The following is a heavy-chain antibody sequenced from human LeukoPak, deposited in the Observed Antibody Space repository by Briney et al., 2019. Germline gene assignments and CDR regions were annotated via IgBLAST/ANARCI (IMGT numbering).Heavy chain of an antibody. CDR2: INHSGST. CDR1: GGSFSGYY. Sequence: PSETLSLTCAVYGGSFSGYYWNWIRQPPGKGLEWIGEINHSGSTNYNPSLKSRVTISVDTSKNQFSLKLSSVTAADTAVYYCARSIAAAGTDWGQGTLVTVSS. J-gene: IGHJ4*02. D-gene: IGHD6-13*01. V-gene: IGHV4-34*01. CDR3: ARSIAAAGTD.